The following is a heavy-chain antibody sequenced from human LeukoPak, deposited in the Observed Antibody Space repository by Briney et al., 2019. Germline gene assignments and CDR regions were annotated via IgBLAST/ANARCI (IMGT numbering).Heavy chain of an antibody. CDR3: ARTYTVTTARYYYGMDV. D-gene: IGHD4-17*01. V-gene: IGHV1-46*01. J-gene: IGHJ6*02. CDR2: INPSGGST. Sequence: GASVKVSCKASGYTFTSYYMHWVRQAPGQGLEWMGIINPSGGSTSYAQKFQGRVTMTRDTSTSTVYMELSSLRSEDTAVYYCARTYTVTTARYYYGMDVWGQGTTVTVSS. CDR1: GYTFTSYY.